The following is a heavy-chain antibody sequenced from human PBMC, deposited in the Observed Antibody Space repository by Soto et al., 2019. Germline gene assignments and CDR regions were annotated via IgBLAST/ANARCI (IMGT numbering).Heavy chain of an antibody. J-gene: IGHJ4*02. CDR2: INPNSGST. CDR1: AYTFTDYH. Sequence: ASLKVSCKASAYTFTDYHIHWGRQAPGQGLEWMGWINPNSGSTKSTQGFQGSVTMTRDTSISTAYMELTRLRSDDTAVYYCARGGCTDGVCTYYFDSWGQGTLVTVSS. V-gene: IGHV1-2*02. CDR3: ARGGCTDGVCTYYFDS. D-gene: IGHD2-8*01.